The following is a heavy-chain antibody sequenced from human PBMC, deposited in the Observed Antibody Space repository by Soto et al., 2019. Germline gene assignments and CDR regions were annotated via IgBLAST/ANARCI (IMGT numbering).Heavy chain of an antibody. CDR2: INPNSGGT. Sequence: ASVKVSCKASGYTFTGYYMHWVRQAPGQGLEWMGWINPNSGGTNYAQKFQGWVTMTRDTSISTAYMELSRLRSDDTAVYYCARGRPRNYDILTGHPIDVDYFDYWGQGTLVTVSS. J-gene: IGHJ4*02. CDR1: GYTFTGYY. CDR3: ARGRPRNYDILTGHPIDVDYFDY. V-gene: IGHV1-2*04. D-gene: IGHD3-9*01.